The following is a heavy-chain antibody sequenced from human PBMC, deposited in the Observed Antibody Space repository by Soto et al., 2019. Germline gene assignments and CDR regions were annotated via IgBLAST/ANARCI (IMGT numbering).Heavy chain of an antibody. V-gene: IGHV4-30-2*01. J-gene: IGHJ4*02. CDR1: GGSISSGGYS. CDR2: IYHSGST. D-gene: IGHD5-12*01. CDR3: AAGGGLPRYY. Sequence: QLQLQESGSGLVKPSQTLSLTCAVSGGSISSGGYSWSWIRQPPGKGLEWIGYIYHSGSTYYNPSLTSRVHISVDRSKNQLSLKLRSVTAADTAVYYCAAGGGLPRYYWGQGTLVTVSS.